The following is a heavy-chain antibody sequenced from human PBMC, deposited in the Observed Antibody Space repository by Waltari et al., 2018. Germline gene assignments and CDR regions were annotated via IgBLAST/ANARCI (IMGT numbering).Heavy chain of an antibody. Sequence: EVQLVESGGNLIQPGGSLRLSCAASGFPVRTTFISWVRQAPGKGLEWVSIMYSGGNTYYAGSVKGRFTIARDNYKNRVYLEMNSLRAEDTAVYYCAKQSPSYTRGWYPLESWGPGTLVTVSP. CDR3: AKQSPSYTRGWYPLES. V-gene: IGHV3-53*01. CDR1: GFPVRTTF. CDR2: MYSGGNT. D-gene: IGHD6-19*01. J-gene: IGHJ4*02.